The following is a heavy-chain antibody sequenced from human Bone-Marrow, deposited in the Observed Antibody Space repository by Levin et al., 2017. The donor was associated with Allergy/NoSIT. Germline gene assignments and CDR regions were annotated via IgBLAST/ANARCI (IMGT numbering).Heavy chain of an antibody. D-gene: IGHD5-12*01. CDR2: IGSSTTYI. J-gene: IGHJ5*02. V-gene: IGHV3-21*01. CDR1: GFTFSSYS. Sequence: GGSLRLSCAASGFTFSSYSMNWVRQAPGKGLEWVSYIGSSTTYIYYADSVKGRFTISRDNAKNSLYLQMNSLRVEDTAVYYCARGLEYSGLPWGQGTLVTVSS. CDR3: ARGLEYSGLP.